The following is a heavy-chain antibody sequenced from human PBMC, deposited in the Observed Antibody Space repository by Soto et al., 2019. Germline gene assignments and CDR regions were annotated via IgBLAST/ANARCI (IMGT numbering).Heavy chain of an antibody. Sequence: PGASVKVSCKASGYTFTSYGISWVRQAPGQGLEWMGWINPNSGGTNYAQKFQGWVTMTRDTSISTAYMELSRLRSDDTAVYYCATTYSSSWYGDYYYGMDVWGQGTTVTVSS. J-gene: IGHJ6*02. CDR1: GYTFTSYG. CDR3: ATTYSSSWYGDYYYGMDV. D-gene: IGHD6-13*01. CDR2: INPNSGGT. V-gene: IGHV1-2*04.